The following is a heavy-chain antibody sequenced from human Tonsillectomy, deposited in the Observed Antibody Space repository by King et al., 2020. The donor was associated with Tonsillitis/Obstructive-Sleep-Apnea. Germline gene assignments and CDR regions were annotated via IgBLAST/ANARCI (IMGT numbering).Heavy chain of an antibody. CDR2: INPNSGGT. J-gene: IGHJ6*03. Sequence: QLVQSGAEVKKPGASVKVSCKASGYTFTGYYMHWVRQAPGQGLEWMGRINPNSGGTKYAQKFQGRVTMTRDKSISPAYMGLSSLRSDDTAVYYWARDFEWLRRDYYYYYYMDVWGKGTTVTVSS. CDR1: GYTFTGYY. CDR3: ARDFEWLRRDYYYYYYMDV. V-gene: IGHV1-2*06. D-gene: IGHD5-12*01.